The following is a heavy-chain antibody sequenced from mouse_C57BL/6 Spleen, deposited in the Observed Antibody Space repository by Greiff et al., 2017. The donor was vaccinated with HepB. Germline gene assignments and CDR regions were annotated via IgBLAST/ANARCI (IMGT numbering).Heavy chain of an antibody. J-gene: IGHJ4*01. V-gene: IGHV1-72*01. CDR1: GYTFTSYW. D-gene: IGHD3-2*02. CDR2: IGPNSGGT. CDR3: ARGGQLRLEVAMDY. Sequence: QVQLQQPGAELVKPGASVKLSCKASGYTFTSYWMHWVKQRPGRGLEWIGRIGPNSGGTKYNEKFKSKATLTVDKPSSTAYMQLSSLTSEDSAVYYCARGGQLRLEVAMDYWGQGTSVTVSS.